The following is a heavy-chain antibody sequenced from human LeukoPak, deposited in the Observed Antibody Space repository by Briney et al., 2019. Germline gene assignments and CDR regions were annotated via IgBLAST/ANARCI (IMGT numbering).Heavy chain of an antibody. D-gene: IGHD3-22*01. V-gene: IGHV1-2*02. J-gene: IGHJ4*02. CDR1: GGTFSSYA. Sequence: ASVKVSCKASGGTFSSYAISWVRQAPGQGLEWMGWINPNSGGTNYAQKFQGRVTMTRDTSISTAYMELSRLRSDDTAVYYCAAENDSSGYYHQPFDYWGQGTLVTVSS. CDR3: AAENDSSGYYHQPFDY. CDR2: INPNSGGT.